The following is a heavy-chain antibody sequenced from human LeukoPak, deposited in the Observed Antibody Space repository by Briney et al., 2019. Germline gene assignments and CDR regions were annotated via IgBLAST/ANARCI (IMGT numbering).Heavy chain of an antibody. D-gene: IGHD4-17*01. CDR1: GGTFSNYG. J-gene: IGHJ5*02. V-gene: IGHV1-69*13. Sequence: SVKVSCDASGGTFSNYGVYWVRQDPGQGLEWMGEIIPMFGTAKYAQKFQGRVTFTADESTTTVYMYLSSLRSDDTAVYYCARSRYGDPTAWFDPWGQGTLVTVSS. CDR2: IIPMFGTA. CDR3: ARSRYGDPTAWFDP.